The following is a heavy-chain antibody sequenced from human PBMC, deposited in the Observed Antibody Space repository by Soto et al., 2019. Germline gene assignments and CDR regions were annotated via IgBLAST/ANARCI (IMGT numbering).Heavy chain of an antibody. D-gene: IGHD6-13*01. Sequence: QITLKESGPTLVKPTQTLTLTCTFSGFSLSTSGVGVGWIRQPPGKALEWLALIYWYDDKRYSPSLKSRLTITKDTSKNQVVPTMTNMDPVDTATYYCAHAGLIAAAGTVYFDYWGQGTLVTVSS. CDR2: IYWYDDK. V-gene: IGHV2-5*01. CDR3: AHAGLIAAAGTVYFDY. J-gene: IGHJ4*02. CDR1: GFSLSTSGVG.